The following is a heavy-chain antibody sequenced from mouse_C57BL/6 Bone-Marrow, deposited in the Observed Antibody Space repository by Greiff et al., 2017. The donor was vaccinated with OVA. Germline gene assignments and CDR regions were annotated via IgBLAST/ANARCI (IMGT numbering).Heavy chain of an antibody. Sequence: QVQLQQSGAELMKPGASVKLSCKATGYTFTGYWIEWVKQRPGHGLEWIGEILPGSGGTNYNEKFKGKATLTADTSSSTAYMQLSSLTSEDSAIYYCARENYCGSSPWFAYWGQGTLVTVSA. CDR3: ARENYCGSSPWFAY. D-gene: IGHD1-1*01. CDR1: GYTFTGYW. CDR2: ILPGSGGT. V-gene: IGHV1-9*01. J-gene: IGHJ3*01.